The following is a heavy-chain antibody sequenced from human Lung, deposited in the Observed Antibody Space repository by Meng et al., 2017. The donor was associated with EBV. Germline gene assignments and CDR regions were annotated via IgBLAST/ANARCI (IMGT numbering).Heavy chain of an antibody. CDR2: IYHSGST. D-gene: IGHD5/OR15-5a*01. Sequence: HESGPGRLSPSETRPLTSEASCATISSSNWWSWFRQPPGKGLEWIGEIYHSGSTNYNPSLKSRVTISVDKSKNQFSLKLSSVTAADTAVYYCARVCEVCLDYWGQGTLVTVSS. J-gene: IGHJ4*02. V-gene: IGHV4-4*02. CDR1: CATISSSNW. CDR3: ARVCEVCLDY.